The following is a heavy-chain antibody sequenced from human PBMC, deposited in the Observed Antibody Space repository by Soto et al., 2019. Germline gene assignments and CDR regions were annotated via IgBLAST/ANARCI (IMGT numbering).Heavy chain of an antibody. D-gene: IGHD2-21*01. Sequence: EVHLVESGGALVQPGGSLRLSCAASGFTFSDYWMTWVRQTPGKGLEGVANMNPDGSEQYYLDSVKGRFTISRDNAKNSLYLQMNKLRGEDTAVYYCTRDLNHDCGPWGQGTQVIVSS. CDR2: MNPDGSEQ. CDR1: GFTFSDYW. CDR3: TRDLNHDCGP. J-gene: IGHJ5*02. V-gene: IGHV3-7*04.